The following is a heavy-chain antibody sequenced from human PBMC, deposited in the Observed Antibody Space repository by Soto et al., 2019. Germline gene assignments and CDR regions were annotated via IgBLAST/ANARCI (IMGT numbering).Heavy chain of an antibody. D-gene: IGHD6-19*01. J-gene: IGHJ4*02. CDR1: GYTLTGYY. CDR3: AIGYSSGWYYFDY. V-gene: IGHV1-2*04. Sequence: GASVKVCCTASGYTLTGYYRHWVRQAPGQGLEWMGWINPNSGGTNYAQKFQGWVTMTRDTSISTAYMELSRLRSDDTAVYYCAIGYSSGWYYFDYWGQGTLVTVSS. CDR2: INPNSGGT.